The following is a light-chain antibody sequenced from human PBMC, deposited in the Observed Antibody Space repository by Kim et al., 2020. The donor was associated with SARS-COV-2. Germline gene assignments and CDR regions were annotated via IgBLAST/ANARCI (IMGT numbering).Light chain of an antibody. CDR2: TNN. CDR3: EAWDDSLNGPV. V-gene: IGLV1-44*01. J-gene: IGLJ3*02. CDR1: SSNIGRFP. Sequence: ELTQPPSTSGTPGQRVSISCSGGSSNIGRFPVNWYQRLPGAAPKLLIDTNNVRPSGVPDRFSGSKSGTTASLVIRGLQSEDEADYYCEAWDDSLNGPVFGGGTQLTVL.